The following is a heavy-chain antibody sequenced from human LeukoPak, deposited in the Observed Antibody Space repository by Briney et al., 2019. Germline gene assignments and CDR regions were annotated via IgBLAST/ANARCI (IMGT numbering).Heavy chain of an antibody. Sequence: GGSLRLSCAASGFTFSSYAMSWVRQAPGKGLGWVSGISGSGGDIYYADSVKGRFTISRDNSKNTLYLQMNSLRAEDTAVYYCAKGRSRSWYYYFDCWGQGTLVTVSS. CDR2: ISGSGGDI. CDR1: GFTFSSYA. CDR3: AKGRSRSWYYYFDC. J-gene: IGHJ4*02. V-gene: IGHV3-23*01. D-gene: IGHD6-13*01.